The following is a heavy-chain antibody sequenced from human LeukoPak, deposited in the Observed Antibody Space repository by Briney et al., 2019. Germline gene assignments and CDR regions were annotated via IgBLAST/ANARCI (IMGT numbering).Heavy chain of an antibody. Sequence: ASVKVSCKASGYTFTGYYMHWVRQASGQGLEWMGWINPNSGGTNYAQKFQGRVTMTRDTSISTAYMELSRLRSDDTAVYYCARATRYSSGWRYFDYWGQGTLVTVSS. J-gene: IGHJ4*02. CDR3: ARATRYSSGWRYFDY. V-gene: IGHV1-2*02. CDR1: GYTFTGYY. D-gene: IGHD6-19*01. CDR2: INPNSGGT.